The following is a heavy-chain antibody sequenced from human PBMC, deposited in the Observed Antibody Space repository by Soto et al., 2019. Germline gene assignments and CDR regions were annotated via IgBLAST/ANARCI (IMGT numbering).Heavy chain of an antibody. Sequence: QVQVVESGGGVVQPGGSLRLSCAASGFTFSTSAMHWVRQAPGKGLEWMAMISYGGNNKYYADSVKGRFTISRDISESTLYLQMNSLRTEETAVYYCAREEFEAGRGHFGCWGQGTLVSVSS. CDR1: GFTFSTSA. D-gene: IGHD6-13*01. CDR3: AREEFEAGRGHFGC. CDR2: ISYGGNNK. J-gene: IGHJ4*02. V-gene: IGHV3-30-3*01.